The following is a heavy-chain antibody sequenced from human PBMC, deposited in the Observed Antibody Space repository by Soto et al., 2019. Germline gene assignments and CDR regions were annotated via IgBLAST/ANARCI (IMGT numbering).Heavy chain of an antibody. CDR3: ARRVRYYDLWSGYYTEYFYFCMDA. J-gene: IGHJ6*03. Sequence: SEPLPLPCTISGGSISSHYWSWIRQPPGKGLEWIGYIYYSGSTNYNPNLKMLVIMSVDTSMVQISLKLSSLTVGDMAVYDGARRVRYYDLWSGYYTEYFYFCMDAWDKVTAVTVS. CDR1: GGSISSHY. V-gene: IGHV4-59*11. CDR2: IYYSGST. D-gene: IGHD3-3*01.